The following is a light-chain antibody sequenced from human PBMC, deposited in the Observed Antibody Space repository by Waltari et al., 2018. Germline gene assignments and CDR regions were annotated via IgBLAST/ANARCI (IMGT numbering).Light chain of an antibody. CDR2: EGS. CDR3: CSYAGIGTLYV. CDR1: SSHVGSYHL. J-gene: IGLJ1*01. V-gene: IGLV2-23*01. Sequence: QSALTQPASVSGSPGQSITISCTGTSSHVGSYHLVSWYQQHPGKSPKLMIYEGSKRPSGVSNRFSGSKSGNTASLTISGLQAEDEADYYCCSYAGIGTLYVFGTGTKVTVL.